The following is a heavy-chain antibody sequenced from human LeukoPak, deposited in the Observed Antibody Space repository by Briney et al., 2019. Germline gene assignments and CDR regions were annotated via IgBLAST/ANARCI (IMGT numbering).Heavy chain of an antibody. CDR1: GYTFTGYY. D-gene: IGHD6-6*01. Sequence: GASVKVSCKASGYTFTGYYMHWVRQAPGQGPEWMGWINPNSGGTNYAQKFQGRVTMTRDTSISTAYMELSRLRSDDTAVYYCAREGRGSSSPFDYWGQGTLVTVSS. V-gene: IGHV1-2*02. J-gene: IGHJ4*02. CDR2: INPNSGGT. CDR3: AREGRGSSSPFDY.